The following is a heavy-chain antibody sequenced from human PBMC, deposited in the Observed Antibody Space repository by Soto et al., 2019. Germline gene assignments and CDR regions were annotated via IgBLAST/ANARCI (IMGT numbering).Heavy chain of an antibody. D-gene: IGHD1-20*01. Sequence: ASVKVSCKASGYTFTSYYIHWVRQAPGQGLEWMGIINPSGGSTTYAQKFQGRVTMTRDTSTSTVYMELSSLRSEDTAVYYCARDRLTGKTENYWGQGTLVTVSS. J-gene: IGHJ4*02. V-gene: IGHV1-46*01. CDR2: INPSGGST. CDR1: GYTFTSYY. CDR3: ARDRLTGKTENY.